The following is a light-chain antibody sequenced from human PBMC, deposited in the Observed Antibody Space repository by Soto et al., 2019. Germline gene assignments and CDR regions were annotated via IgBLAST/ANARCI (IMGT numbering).Light chain of an antibody. CDR2: WAS. CDR3: QQYCSTPLT. CDR1: QSVLYSSNNKDF. V-gene: IGKV4-1*01. Sequence: DFVMTQSPDSLAVSLGERATINCKSSQSVLYSSNNKDFLAWYQQKPGQPPKLLIYWASTREAGVPDRFSGSGSGTDFTLTISSLQAEDVAVYYCQQYCSTPLTFGGGTKVEIK. J-gene: IGKJ4*01.